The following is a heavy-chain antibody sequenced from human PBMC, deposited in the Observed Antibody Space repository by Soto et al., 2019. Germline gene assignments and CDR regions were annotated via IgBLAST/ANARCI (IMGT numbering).Heavy chain of an antibody. CDR3: ARAPSSLRYFDWYRHYYYGMDV. D-gene: IGHD3-9*01. CDR1: GGTFSSYA. Sequence: SVKVSCKASGGTFSSYAISWVRQAPGQGLEWTGGIIPIFGTANYAQKFQGRVTITADESTSTAYMELSSLRSEDTAVYYCARAPSSLRYFDWYRHYYYGMDVWGQGTTVTVSS. J-gene: IGHJ6*02. CDR2: IIPIFGTA. V-gene: IGHV1-69*13.